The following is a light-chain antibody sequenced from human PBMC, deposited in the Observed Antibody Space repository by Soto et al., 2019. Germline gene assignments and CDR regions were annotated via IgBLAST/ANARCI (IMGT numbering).Light chain of an antibody. V-gene: IGLV2-14*01. CDR3: SAYTSSSTA. CDR2: DVS. CDR1: SSDVGGYNY. Sequence: QSALTQPDSVSGSPGHSITISCTGTSSDVGGYNYVSWYQQHPGKAPKLMIYDVSNRPSRVSNRLSGSKSGNTASLTISGLQAEDEADYYCSAYTSSSTAFGGGTKLTVL. J-gene: IGLJ2*01.